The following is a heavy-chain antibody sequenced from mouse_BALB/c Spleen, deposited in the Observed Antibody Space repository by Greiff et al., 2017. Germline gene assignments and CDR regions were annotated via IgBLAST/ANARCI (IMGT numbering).Heavy chain of an antibody. CDR2: IWGDGST. CDR3: ARANYYGSSPAWFAY. J-gene: IGHJ3*01. CDR1: GFSLTSYG. V-gene: IGHV2-6-7*01. D-gene: IGHD1-1*01. Sequence: VQLQQSGPSLVQPSQSLSITCTVSGFSLTSYGVNWVRQPPGKGLEWLGMIWGDGSTDYNSALKSRLSISKDNSKSQVFLKMNSLQTDDTARYYCARANYYGSSPAWFAYWGQGTLVTVSA.